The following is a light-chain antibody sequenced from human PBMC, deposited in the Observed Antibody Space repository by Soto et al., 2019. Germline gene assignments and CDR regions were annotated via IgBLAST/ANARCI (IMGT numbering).Light chain of an antibody. V-gene: IGKV3-20*01. CDR3: QQYGGAPPEYP. J-gene: IGKJ2*01. Sequence: IVLTQSPGTLSLYPGERATLSCRASQTVSGSHLAWYQQKPGQAPRLIIYGASTRPTGIPDRFSGSGSGTDFTLTITRLEPEDFAVYYCQQYGGAPPEYPFGQGTKLEIK. CDR1: QTVSGSH. CDR2: GAS.